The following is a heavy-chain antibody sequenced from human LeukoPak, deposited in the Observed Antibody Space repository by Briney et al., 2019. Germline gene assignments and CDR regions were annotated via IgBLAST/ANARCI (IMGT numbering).Heavy chain of an antibody. V-gene: IGHV3-64*04. J-gene: IGHJ4*02. CDR2: ISDNGANT. D-gene: IGHD1-1*01. CDR1: GFTFRTSA. Sequence: PGGSLRLSCSASGFTFRTSAMHWVRQAPGKGLEYVSAISDNGANTYYTDSVKGRFTISRDNAKNSLYLQMNSLRDDDTAVYYCARDRWHDGFDYWGQGTLVTVSS. CDR3: ARDRWHDGFDY.